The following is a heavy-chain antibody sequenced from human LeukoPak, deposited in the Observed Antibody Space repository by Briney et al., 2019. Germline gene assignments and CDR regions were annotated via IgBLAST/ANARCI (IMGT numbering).Heavy chain of an antibody. CDR3: VRDRTSSGWYGGFDD. CDR2: ISYDGRNY. Sequence: GRSLRLSCAASAFTFSNYAMHWVRQAPGKGLEWVTVISYDGRNYYSADSVKGRFTISRDNSKNTLYLQMNSLRAEDTAVYYCVRDRTSSGWYGGFDDWGQGTLVTVFS. J-gene: IGHJ4*02. D-gene: IGHD6-19*01. V-gene: IGHV3-30*01. CDR1: AFTFSNYA.